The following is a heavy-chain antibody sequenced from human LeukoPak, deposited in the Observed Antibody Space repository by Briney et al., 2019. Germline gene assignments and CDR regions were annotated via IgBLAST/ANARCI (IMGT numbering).Heavy chain of an antibody. D-gene: IGHD2-15*01. Sequence: PGGSLRLSCAASGFTFDDYGMSWVRQAPGKGLEWVSGINWNGGSTGYADSVKGRFTISRDNAKNSLYLQMNSLRAEDTALYYCARGYCSGGSCYRPPYFDYWGQGTLVTVSS. CDR2: INWNGGST. V-gene: IGHV3-20*04. J-gene: IGHJ4*02. CDR1: GFTFDDYG. CDR3: ARGYCSGGSCYRPPYFDY.